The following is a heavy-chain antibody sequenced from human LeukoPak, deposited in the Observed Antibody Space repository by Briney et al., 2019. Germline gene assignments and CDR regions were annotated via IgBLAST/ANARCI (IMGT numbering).Heavy chain of an antibody. CDR2: INPSGGST. CDR3: AGDGEETAMVLVY. D-gene: IGHD5-18*01. V-gene: IGHV1-46*01. J-gene: IGHJ4*02. CDR1: GYTFTSYY. Sequence: ASVKVSCKASGYTFTSYYMHWVRQAPGQGLKWMGIINPSGGSTSYAQKFQGRVTMTRDTSTSTVYMELSSLRSEDTAVYYCAGDGEETAMVLVYWGQGTLVTVSS.